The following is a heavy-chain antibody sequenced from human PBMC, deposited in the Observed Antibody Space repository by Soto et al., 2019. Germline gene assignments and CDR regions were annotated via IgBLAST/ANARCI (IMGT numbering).Heavy chain of an antibody. CDR1: GFSISSVAYS. V-gene: IGHV4-30-2*01. CDR3: ARDGRLNYDGMDV. J-gene: IGHJ6*02. CDR2: IYHSGST. Sequence: LSLTCAVSGFSISSVAYSWSWIRQPPGKGLEWIGYIYHSGSTYYNPSLKSRVTISVDRPKNQSSLKLSSVTAADTVVYYCARDGRLNYDGMDVWGQGTTVTVS.